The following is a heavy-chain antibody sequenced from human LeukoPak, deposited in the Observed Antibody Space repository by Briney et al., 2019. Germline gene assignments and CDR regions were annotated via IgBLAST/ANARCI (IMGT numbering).Heavy chain of an antibody. Sequence: GGSLRLSCAAYGFTFSSYWMSRVRQAPGKGLEWVDNIKQDGSEKYYVDSVKGRFTISRDNAKNSLYLQMNSLRAEDTAVYYCAREGEGYCSTSCPGGMDVWGKGTTVTVSS. CDR3: AREGEGYCSTSCPGGMDV. J-gene: IGHJ6*04. CDR2: IKQDGSEK. D-gene: IGHD2-2*01. V-gene: IGHV3-7*03. CDR1: GFTFSSYW.